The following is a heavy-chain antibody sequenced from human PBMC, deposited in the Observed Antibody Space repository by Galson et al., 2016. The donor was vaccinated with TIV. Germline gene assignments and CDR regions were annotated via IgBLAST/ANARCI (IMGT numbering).Heavy chain of an antibody. Sequence: SLRLSCAASGFTFSSYEMNWVRQAPGKGLEWVSYIIESGRSTYYADSVKGRFSISRDNAKNSLYLQMSSLKPEDTSVYYCARALNHWDFDYWGQGTLVTVSS. D-gene: IGHD1-14*01. CDR1: GFTFSSYE. CDR2: IIESGRST. V-gene: IGHV3-48*03. CDR3: ARALNHWDFDY. J-gene: IGHJ4*02.